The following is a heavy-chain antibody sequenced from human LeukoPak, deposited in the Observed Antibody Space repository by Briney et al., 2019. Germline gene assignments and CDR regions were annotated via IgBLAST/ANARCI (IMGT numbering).Heavy chain of an antibody. CDR2: IKQDGSEK. J-gene: IGHJ4*02. Sequence: PGGSLRLSCAASGFTFSSYWMSWVRQAPGKGLEWVANIKQDGSEKYYVDSVKGRFTISRDNAKNSLYLQMNSLRAEDTAVYYCATKAHSSGWCPLDYWGQGTLVTVSS. CDR1: GFTFSSYW. D-gene: IGHD6-19*01. CDR3: ATKAHSSGWCPLDY. V-gene: IGHV3-7*03.